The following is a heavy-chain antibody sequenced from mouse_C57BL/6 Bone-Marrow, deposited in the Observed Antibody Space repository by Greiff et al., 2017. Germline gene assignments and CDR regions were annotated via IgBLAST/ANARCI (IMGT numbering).Heavy chain of an antibody. CDR1: GFTFSDYG. J-gene: IGHJ4*01. CDR2: ISSGSSTI. V-gene: IGHV5-17*01. CDR3: ARPSCHSNYAMDY. Sequence: EVMLVESGGGLVKPGGSLKLSCAASGFTFSDYGMHWVRQAPEKGLEWVAYISSGSSTIYYADTVKGRFTISRDNAKNTLFLQRTSLRSEDTAMYYCARPSCHSNYAMDYWGQGTSVTVSS. D-gene: IGHD2-5*01.